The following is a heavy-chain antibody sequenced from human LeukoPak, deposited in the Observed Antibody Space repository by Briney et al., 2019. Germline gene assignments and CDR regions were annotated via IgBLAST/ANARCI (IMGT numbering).Heavy chain of an antibody. Sequence: GRSLRLSCAASGFTFSSYGMHWVRQAPGKGLEWVAVIWYDGSNKYYADSVKGRFTISRDNSKNTLYLQMNSLRAEDTAVYYCARDGYSSGWYVESAFDIWGQGTMVTVSP. CDR3: ARDGYSSGWYVESAFDI. CDR2: IWYDGSNK. D-gene: IGHD6-19*01. V-gene: IGHV3-33*01. J-gene: IGHJ3*02. CDR1: GFTFSSYG.